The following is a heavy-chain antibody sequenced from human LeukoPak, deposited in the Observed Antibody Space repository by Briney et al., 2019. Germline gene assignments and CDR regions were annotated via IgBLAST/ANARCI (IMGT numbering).Heavy chain of an antibody. V-gene: IGHV3-64D*06. Sequence: PGRSLRLSCAASGFTFSSYAMYWVRQAPGKGLEYVSGISSNGGSTYYADSVRGRFTISRDNSKNTLYLQMSSLRAEDTAVYYCVKVGSPATVVNAFHSWGQGTMVTVSS. CDR3: VKVGSPATVVNAFHS. J-gene: IGHJ3*02. CDR1: GFTFSSYA. CDR2: ISSNGGST. D-gene: IGHD4-23*01.